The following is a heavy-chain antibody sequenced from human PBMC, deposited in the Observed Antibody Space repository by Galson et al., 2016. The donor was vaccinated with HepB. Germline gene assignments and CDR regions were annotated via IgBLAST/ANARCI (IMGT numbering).Heavy chain of an antibody. Sequence: SLRLSFAASGFIFSDYYMIWVRQAPGKGLEWLSYISARGDYTNYADSVKGRFTISRDNAKKSLSLQMNSLTFEDTALYYCARDGSGYRSDWYFDYWGQGALVTVSS. CDR3: ARDGSGYRSDWYFDY. CDR1: GFIFSDYY. J-gene: IGHJ4*02. D-gene: IGHD6-25*01. CDR2: ISARGDYT. V-gene: IGHV3-11*06.